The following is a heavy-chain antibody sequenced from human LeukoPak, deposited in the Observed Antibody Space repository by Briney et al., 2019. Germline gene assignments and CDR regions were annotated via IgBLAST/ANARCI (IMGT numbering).Heavy chain of an antibody. CDR2: IKQDGSEK. CDR1: GFTFSSYA. Sequence: GGSLRLSCAASGFTFSSYAMTWVRQAPGKGLQWVANIKQDGSEKYYVDSVKGRFTISRDNAKNSLYLQMNSLRAEDTAVYYCASRVILTGLDYWGQGTLVTVSS. CDR3: ASRVILTGLDY. J-gene: IGHJ4*02. D-gene: IGHD3-9*01. V-gene: IGHV3-7*01.